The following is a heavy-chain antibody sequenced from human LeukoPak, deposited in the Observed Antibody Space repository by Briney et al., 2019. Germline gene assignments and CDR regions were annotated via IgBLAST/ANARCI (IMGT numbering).Heavy chain of an antibody. CDR3: ARDAHYDFWSGYYSTWPLGY. J-gene: IGHJ4*02. Sequence: PGGSLRLSCAASGFTFSSYSINWVRQALGKGLEWVSSISSSISYIYYADSVKGRFTISRDNAKNSLYLQMNSLRAEDTAVYYCARDAHYDFWSGYYSTWPLGYWGQGTLVTVSS. CDR2: ISSSISYI. CDR1: GFTFSSYS. V-gene: IGHV3-21*01. D-gene: IGHD3-3*01.